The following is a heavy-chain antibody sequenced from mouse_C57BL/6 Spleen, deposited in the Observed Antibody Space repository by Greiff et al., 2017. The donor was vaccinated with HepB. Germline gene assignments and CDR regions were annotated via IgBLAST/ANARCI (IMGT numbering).Heavy chain of an antibody. J-gene: IGHJ2*01. CDR1: GYTFTSYW. CDR2: INPSNGGT. Sequence: VQLQQSGTELVKPGASVKLSCKASGYTFTSYWMHWVKQRPGQGLEWIGNINPSNGGTNYNEKFKSKATLTVDKSSSTAYMQLSSLTSEDSAVYYCARSVRYYGSSSDYWGQGTTLTVSS. D-gene: IGHD1-1*01. CDR3: ARSVRYYGSSSDY. V-gene: IGHV1-53*01.